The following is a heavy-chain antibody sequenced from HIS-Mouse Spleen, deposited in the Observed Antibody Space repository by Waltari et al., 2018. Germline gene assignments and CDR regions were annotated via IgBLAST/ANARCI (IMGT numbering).Heavy chain of an antibody. CDR2: IKQDGSEK. Sequence: EVQLVESGGGLVQPGGSLRLSCAASGFTFSSYWRSWVRQAPGKGLEWVAKIKQDGSEKYYVDSVKGRFTISRDNAKNSLYLQMNSLRDEDTAVYYCARDRYSGSYYWFDPWGQGTLVTVSS. V-gene: IGHV3-7*01. D-gene: IGHD1-26*01. CDR3: ARDRYSGSYYWFDP. J-gene: IGHJ5*02. CDR1: GFTFSSYW.